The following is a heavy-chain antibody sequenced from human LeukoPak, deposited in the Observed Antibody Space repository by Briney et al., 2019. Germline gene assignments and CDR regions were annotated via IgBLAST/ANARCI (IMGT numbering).Heavy chain of an antibody. D-gene: IGHD6-19*01. Sequence: PGGSLRLSCAASGFTFSRYSMNWVRQAPGKGLEWVSSISSSSNYIYYADSLKVRFSISRDNARNSLFLQMNSLRAEDTAVYYCARAVAGPAGEYYFDYRGQGTLVTVSS. CDR1: GFTFSRYS. V-gene: IGHV3-21*01. CDR2: ISSSSNYI. CDR3: ARAVAGPAGEYYFDY. J-gene: IGHJ4*02.